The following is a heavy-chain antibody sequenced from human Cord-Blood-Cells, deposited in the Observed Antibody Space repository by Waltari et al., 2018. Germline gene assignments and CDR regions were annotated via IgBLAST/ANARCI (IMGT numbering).Heavy chain of an antibody. CDR3: ARDRDYYDSSGYYYFDY. Sequence: QVQLVQSGAEVKKPGSSVKVSCKASGGTFSSYAISWVRQAPGQGREWMGGLLPILGTANYAQRFQGRGTIAADESTSTAYMGLSSLRSEDTAVYYCARDRDYYDSSGYYYFDYWGQGTLVTVSS. V-gene: IGHV1-69*12. CDR2: LLPILGTA. J-gene: IGHJ4*02. CDR1: GGTFSSYA. D-gene: IGHD3-22*01.